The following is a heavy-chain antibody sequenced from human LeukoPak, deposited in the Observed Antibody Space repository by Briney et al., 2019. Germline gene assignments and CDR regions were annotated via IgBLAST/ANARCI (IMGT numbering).Heavy chain of an antibody. CDR2: IGDNGGDT. V-gene: IGHV3-23*01. CDR1: GFTFNNHA. J-gene: IGHJ4*02. D-gene: IGHD1-1*01. CDR3: GRDWKLDY. Sequence: TGGSLRLSCAASGFTFNNHAMSWVRQAPGKGLEWVSAIGDNGGDTKYADSVKGRFTISRDNSRNTLYLQMNSLRVEDTAIYYCGRDWKLDYWGQGTLVTVSS.